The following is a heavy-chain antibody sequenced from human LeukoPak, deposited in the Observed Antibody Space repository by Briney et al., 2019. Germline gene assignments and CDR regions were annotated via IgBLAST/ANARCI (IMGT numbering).Heavy chain of an antibody. V-gene: IGHV4-39*01. D-gene: IGHD6-6*01. J-gene: IGHJ6*03. CDR1: GGSINSSSYY. Sequence: EPSETLSLTCTVSGGSINSSSYYWGWIRQPPGKGLEWIGSVYYSGSTYYNPSLKSQVTISVDTSKNHFSLRLSSVTAADTAVYYCARQSIAARGYYYYMDVWGKGTTVTVSS. CDR2: VYYSGST. CDR3: ARQSIAARGYYYYMDV.